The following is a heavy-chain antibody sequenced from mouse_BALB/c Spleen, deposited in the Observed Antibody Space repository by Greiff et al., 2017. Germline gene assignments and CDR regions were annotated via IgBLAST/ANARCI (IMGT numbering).Heavy chain of an antibody. CDR2: INSNGGST. Sequence: EVMLVESGGGLVQPGGSLKLSCAASGFTFSSYGMSWVRQTPDKRLELVATINSNGGSTYYPDSVKGRFTISRDNAKNTLYLQMSSLKSEDTAMYYCARGGPYDGYYEAWFAYWGQGTLVTVSA. D-gene: IGHD2-3*01. CDR3: ARGGPYDGYYEAWFAY. V-gene: IGHV5-6-3*01. J-gene: IGHJ3*01. CDR1: GFTFSSYG.